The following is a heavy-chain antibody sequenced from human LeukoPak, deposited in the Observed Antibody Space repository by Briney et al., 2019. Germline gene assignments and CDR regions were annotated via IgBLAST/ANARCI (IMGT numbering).Heavy chain of an antibody. J-gene: IGHJ6*03. V-gene: IGHV1-8*01. Sequence: VASVKVSCKASDYTFTSYDINWVRQATGQGLEWMGWMNPNSGNTGYAQKFQGRVTMTRNTSISTAYMELSSLRSEDTAVYYCARGRSWSGYSHYYYYYMDVWGKGTTVTVSS. D-gene: IGHD3-3*01. CDR1: DYTFTSYD. CDR2: MNPNSGNT. CDR3: ARGRSWSGYSHYYYYYMDV.